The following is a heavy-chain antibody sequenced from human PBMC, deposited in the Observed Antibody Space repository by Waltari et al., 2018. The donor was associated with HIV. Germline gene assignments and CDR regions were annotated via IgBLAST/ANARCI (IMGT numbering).Heavy chain of an antibody. V-gene: IGHV4-31*11. CDR1: GVSINAGGYY. CDR2: IHNNGNT. J-gene: IGHJ4*02. CDR3: ARGRKGFLGIEDFDY. Sequence: QVQLQESGPGLVKPSQTLSLSCVVSGVSINAGGYYWRWLRQHPGAGLEWIAHIHNNGNTYYNPSLKSRVTISLDTSEHQFSLKLGSATAADTAVYYCARGRKGFLGIEDFDYWGQGTLVTVSS. D-gene: IGHD7-27*01.